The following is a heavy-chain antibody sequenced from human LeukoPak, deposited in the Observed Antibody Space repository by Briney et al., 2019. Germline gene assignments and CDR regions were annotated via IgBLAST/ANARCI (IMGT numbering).Heavy chain of an antibody. CDR1: GFTFSSYE. CDR3: ARDLPYGISDYTPGI. CDR2: ISSRGITI. Sequence: GGSLRLSCAASGFTFSSYEMNWVRQAPGKGLEWVSYISSRGITIYYADSVRGRFAISRDNAKNSLYLQMNSLRAEDTAVYYCARDLPYGISDYTPGIWGQGALFTVSS. J-gene: IGHJ4*02. V-gene: IGHV3-48*03. D-gene: IGHD3-22*01.